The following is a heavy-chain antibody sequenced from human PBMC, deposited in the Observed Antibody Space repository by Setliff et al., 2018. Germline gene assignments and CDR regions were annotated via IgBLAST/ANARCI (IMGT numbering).Heavy chain of an antibody. D-gene: IGHD4-17*01. J-gene: IGHJ6*02. V-gene: IGHV1-8*01. CDR3: ARSRPAGDYGTWDYYYYGMDV. CDR2: MNPNSGNT. Sequence: GASVKVSCKASGYTFTSYDINWVRQATGQGLEWMGWMNPNSGNTGYAQKFQGRVTMTRNTSISTAYMELSSLRSEDTAVYYCARSRPAGDYGTWDYYYYGMDVWGQGTTVTVSS. CDR1: GYTFTSYD.